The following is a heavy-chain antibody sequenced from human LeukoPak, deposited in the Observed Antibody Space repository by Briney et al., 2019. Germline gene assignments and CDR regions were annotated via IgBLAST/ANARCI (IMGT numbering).Heavy chain of an antibody. D-gene: IGHD1-26*01. J-gene: IGHJ6*02. CDR1: GFTFSSYG. CDR3: ARRSAHYYYYGMDV. V-gene: IGHV3-33*01. CDR2: TWYDGSNK. Sequence: PGRSLRLSCAAPGFTFSSYGMHWVRQAPGKGLEWVAVTWYDGSNKYYADSVKGRFTISRDNSKNTLYLQMDSLRAEDTAVYYCARRSAHYYYYGMDVWGQGTTVTVSS.